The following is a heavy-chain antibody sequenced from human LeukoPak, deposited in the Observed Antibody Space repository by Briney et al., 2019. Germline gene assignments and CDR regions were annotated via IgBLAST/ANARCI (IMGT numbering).Heavy chain of an antibody. D-gene: IGHD2-21*02. Sequence: ASVKVSCKASGYTFTGYYMHWVRQAPGQGLEWMGWINPNSGGTNYAQKFQGRVTMTRDTSISTAYMELSRLRYDDTAVYYCARSVIYCGGDCYSFRVMGVWGQGTTVTVSS. V-gene: IGHV1-2*02. CDR2: INPNSGGT. CDR3: ARSVIYCGGDCYSFRVMGV. CDR1: GYTFTGYY. J-gene: IGHJ6*02.